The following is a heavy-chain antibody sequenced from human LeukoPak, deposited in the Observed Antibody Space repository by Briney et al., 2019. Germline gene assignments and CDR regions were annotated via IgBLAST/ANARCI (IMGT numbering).Heavy chain of an antibody. D-gene: IGHD6-19*01. Sequence: SETLSLTCAVYGGAFSGYYWSWIRQPPRKGLGWGGEINHSVSTNYHPSLKSLVTISVDTSKNQFSLKLSSVTAADTAVYYCARAYHSSGWYNYLKYWGQGNLVTVSS. CDR2: INHSVST. V-gene: IGHV4-34*01. CDR1: GGAFSGYY. CDR3: ARAYHSSGWYNYLKY. J-gene: IGHJ4*02.